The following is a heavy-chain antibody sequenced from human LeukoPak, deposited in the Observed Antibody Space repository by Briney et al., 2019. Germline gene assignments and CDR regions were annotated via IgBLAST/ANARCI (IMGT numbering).Heavy chain of an antibody. CDR3: ARVYGLAYRYFDY. CDR2: INPNSGGT. CDR1: GYTFTGYY. Sequence: ASVKVSCKASGYTFTGYYMHWVRQAPGQGLEWMGWINPNSGGTNYAQKFQGRVTMTRDTSISTAYMELSRLRSDDTAVYYCARVYGLAYRYFDYWGQGTLVTVSS. V-gene: IGHV1-2*02. D-gene: IGHD3-10*01. J-gene: IGHJ4*02.